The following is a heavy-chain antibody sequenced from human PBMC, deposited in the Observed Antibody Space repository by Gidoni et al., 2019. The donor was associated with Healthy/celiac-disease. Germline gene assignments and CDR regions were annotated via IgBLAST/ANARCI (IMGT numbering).Heavy chain of an antibody. V-gene: IGHV3-23*01. D-gene: IGHD3-10*01. CDR1: GFNFSSYA. CDR3: AKFPRAYYYGSGSYGGNYFDY. CDR2: ISGSGGST. J-gene: IGHJ4*02. Sequence: EVQLLESGGGLVQPEVSLRTSCAASGFNFSSYAMSWVRQAPGKGLEWVSAISGSGGSTYYADSVKGRFTISRDNSKNTLYLQMNSLRAEDTAVYYCAKFPRAYYYGSGSYGGNYFDYWGQGTLVTVSS.